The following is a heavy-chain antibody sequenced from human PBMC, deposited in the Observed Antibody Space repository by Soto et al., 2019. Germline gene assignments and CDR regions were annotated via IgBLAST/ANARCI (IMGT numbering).Heavy chain of an antibody. Sequence: GGSHRHSCASSGCSLIDYSMNWIRQAPGKGLEWVASISSSSSFIHYAESMKGRFTISRDNAKNSLYLQMNSLSAEDTAVYYCAGSSDDGRDNWGQGTLVTVSS. CDR2: ISSSSSFI. CDR1: GCSLIDYS. J-gene: IGHJ4*02. CDR3: AGSSDDGRDN. V-gene: IGHV3-21*01. D-gene: IGHD1-26*01.